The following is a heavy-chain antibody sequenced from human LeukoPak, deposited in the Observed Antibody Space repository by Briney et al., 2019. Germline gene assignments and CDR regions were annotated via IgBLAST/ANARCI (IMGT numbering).Heavy chain of an antibody. CDR3: ARHSFGHDSSPDY. Sequence: SETLSLTCTVSGGSISSSSYYWGWIRQPPGKGLEWIGSICYSGSTYYNPSLKSRVTMSLDTSKNQFSLNLSSVTAADTAVYYCARHSFGHDSSPDYWGQGTLVTVSS. D-gene: IGHD3-22*01. CDR1: GGSISSSSYY. V-gene: IGHV4-39*01. CDR2: ICYSGST. J-gene: IGHJ4*02.